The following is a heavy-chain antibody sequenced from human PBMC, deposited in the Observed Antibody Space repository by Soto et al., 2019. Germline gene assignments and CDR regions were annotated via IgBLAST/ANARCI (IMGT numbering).Heavy chain of an antibody. Sequence: SETLSLTCSVSGTSVSNYYWSWIRQPAGKGLEHIGRIYTSGSTSYNPSLKRRVTMSTDTPQTQIYLNLTSVAPADTAVYYCARGGIQLSYAFDYWGQGIQVSVSS. D-gene: IGHD5-18*01. J-gene: IGHJ4*01. CDR2: IYTSGST. CDR3: ARGGIQLSYAFDY. V-gene: IGHV4-4*07. CDR1: GTSVSNYY.